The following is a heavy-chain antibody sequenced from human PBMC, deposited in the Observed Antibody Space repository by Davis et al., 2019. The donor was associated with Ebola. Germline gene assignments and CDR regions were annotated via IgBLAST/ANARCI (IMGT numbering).Heavy chain of an antibody. D-gene: IGHD3-22*01. Sequence: GGSLRLSCAASGFTFSSYSMNWVRQAPGKGLEWVSSISSSSSYIYYADSVKGRFTISRDNAKNSLYLQMNSLRAEDTAVYYCARDHITMIVGWFDPWGQGTLVTVSS. CDR3: ARDHITMIVGWFDP. V-gene: IGHV3-21*01. CDR1: GFTFSSYS. J-gene: IGHJ5*02. CDR2: ISSSSSYI.